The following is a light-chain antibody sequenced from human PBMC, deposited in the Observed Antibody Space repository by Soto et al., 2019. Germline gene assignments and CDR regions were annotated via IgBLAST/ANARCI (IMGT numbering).Light chain of an antibody. J-gene: IGKJ1*01. CDR1: QSVSSNY. V-gene: IGKV3-20*01. CDR2: GAS. Sequence: EIVLTQSPGTLSLSPGERATLSCRASQSVSSNYLAWYQQKPGQAPRLLIYGASSRATGIPDRFSGSGSGTDFTLTISRLEPEDFAVYFCQQYSSSPWTFGQGTKVEI. CDR3: QQYSSSPWT.